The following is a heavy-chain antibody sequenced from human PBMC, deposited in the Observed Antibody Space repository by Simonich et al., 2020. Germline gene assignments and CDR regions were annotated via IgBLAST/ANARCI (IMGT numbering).Heavy chain of an antibody. Sequence: QVQLVQSGAEVKKPGASVKVSCKASGYTFTSYAMHWVRQAPGQRLEWRGWINAGNGNTKYSQKFQGRVTITRDTSASTAYMELSSLRSEDTAVYYCARGAGDRAFDIWGQGTMVTVSS. J-gene: IGHJ3*02. D-gene: IGHD7-27*01. CDR3: ARGAGDRAFDI. CDR2: INAGNGNT. V-gene: IGHV1-3*01. CDR1: GYTFTSYA.